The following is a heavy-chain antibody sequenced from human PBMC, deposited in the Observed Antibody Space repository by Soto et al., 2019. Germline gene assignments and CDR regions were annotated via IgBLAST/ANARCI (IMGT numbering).Heavy chain of an antibody. V-gene: IGHV1-2*04. CDR1: GYTFTGYY. J-gene: IGHJ6*02. D-gene: IGHD6-13*01. CDR3: ARVGYSSSWNTYYGMDV. Sequence: ASVKVSCKASGYTFTGYYMHWVRQAPGQGLEWMGWINPNSGGTNYAQKFQGWVTMTRDTSISTAYMELSRLRSDDTAVYYCARVGYSSSWNTYYGMDVWGQGTTVTVS. CDR2: INPNSGGT.